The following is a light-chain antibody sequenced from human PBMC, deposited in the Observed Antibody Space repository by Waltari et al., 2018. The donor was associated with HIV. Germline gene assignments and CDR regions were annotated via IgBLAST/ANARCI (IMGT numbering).Light chain of an antibody. Sequence: QSALTQPASVSGSPGQSITISCNGTSSDVGGYNYVSWYQQHPGKAPKLMIYHVSNRPSGVSNRFSGSKSGNTASLTISGLQAEDEADYYCTSYTSSNTLVIFGGGTKLTVL. CDR3: TSYTSSNTLVI. J-gene: IGLJ2*01. V-gene: IGLV2-14*03. CDR1: SSDVGGYNY. CDR2: HVS.